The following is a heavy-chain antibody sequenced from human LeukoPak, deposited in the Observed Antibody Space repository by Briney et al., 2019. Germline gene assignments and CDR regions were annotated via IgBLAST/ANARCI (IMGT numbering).Heavy chain of an antibody. V-gene: IGHV3-30*02. Sequence: GGSLRLSCAASGFTFSIYGMHWVRQAPGKGLEWVTFIRYDGRNKYYADSVKGRFTISRDNSKNTLYLQMNSLGAEDTAVYYCALKGPDIVVVPAASDAFDIWGQGTMVTVSS. CDR1: GFTFSIYG. D-gene: IGHD2-2*01. CDR2: IRYDGRNK. CDR3: ALKGPDIVVVPAASDAFDI. J-gene: IGHJ3*02.